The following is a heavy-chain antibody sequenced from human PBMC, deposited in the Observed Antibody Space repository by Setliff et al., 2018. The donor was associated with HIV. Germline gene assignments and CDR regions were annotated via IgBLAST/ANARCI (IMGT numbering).Heavy chain of an antibody. J-gene: IGHJ3*02. Sequence: PSETLSLTCTVSGGSISSGGYYWSWIRQHPGKGLAWIGYIYYSGSTYYNPSLKRRVTISVDTSKNQFSLKLSSVTAADTAVYYCAREGGYYYDSSGYSPHDAFDIWAKGQWSPSPQ. V-gene: IGHV4-31*02. CDR2: IYYSGST. CDR1: GGSISSGGYY. CDR3: AREGGYYYDSSGYSPHDAFDI. D-gene: IGHD3-22*01.